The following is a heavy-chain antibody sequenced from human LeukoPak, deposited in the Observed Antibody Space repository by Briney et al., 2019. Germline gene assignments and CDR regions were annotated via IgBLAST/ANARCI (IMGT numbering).Heavy chain of an antibody. D-gene: IGHD6-19*01. CDR1: GGSISSSSYY. Sequence: SETLPLTCTVSGGSISSSSYYWGWIRQPPGKGLEWIGSIYYSGSTYYNPSFKSRVTISVDTSKNQFSLKLSSVTAADTAVYYCASLGADGIAVAGTYLDYFDYWGQGTLVTVSS. CDR3: ASLGADGIAVAGTYLDYFDY. V-gene: IGHV4-39*01. J-gene: IGHJ4*02. CDR2: IYYSGST.